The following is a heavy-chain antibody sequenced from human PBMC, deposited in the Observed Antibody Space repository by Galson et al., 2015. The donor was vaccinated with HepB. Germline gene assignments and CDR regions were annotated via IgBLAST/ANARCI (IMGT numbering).Heavy chain of an antibody. CDR3: ARSVPAAL. D-gene: IGHD2-2*01. Sequence: SLRLSCAASGLTFTNYTMTWVRQAPGKGLEWVSSISGSGNSIYYADSVKRRFTFSSDNSKNILSLQMNSLRAEDTAVYYYARSVPAALWGQGTLVTVSS. CDR1: GLTFTNYT. V-gene: IGHV3-23*01. CDR2: ISGSGNSI. J-gene: IGHJ4*02.